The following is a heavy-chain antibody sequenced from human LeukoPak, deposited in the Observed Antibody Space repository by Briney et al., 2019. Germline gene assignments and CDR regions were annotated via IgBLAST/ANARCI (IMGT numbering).Heavy chain of an antibody. V-gene: IGHV3-74*01. D-gene: IGHD3-10*01. J-gene: IGHJ4*02. CDR3: ARYRSGSYFDY. Sequence: GSLRLACAASGFTFSGYWMHWVRQAPGKGLVWVSRINSVGFSTSYADSVKGRFTISRDNAKNTLYLQMNSLRAEDTALYYCARYRSGSYFDYWGQGTLVTVSS. CDR2: INSVGFST. CDR1: GFTFSGYW.